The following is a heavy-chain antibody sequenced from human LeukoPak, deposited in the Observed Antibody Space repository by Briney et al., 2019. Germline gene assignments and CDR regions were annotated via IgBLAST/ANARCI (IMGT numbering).Heavy chain of an antibody. Sequence: ASVKVSCKASGYTFTGYYMHWVRQAPGQGLEWMGRINPNSGGTNYAQKFQGRVTMTRDTSISTAYVELSRLRSDDTAVYYCARVPDYYDSSGSRKGYAFDIWGQGTMVTVSS. CDR2: INPNSGGT. CDR1: GYTFTGYY. CDR3: ARVPDYYDSSGSRKGYAFDI. J-gene: IGHJ3*02. V-gene: IGHV1-2*06. D-gene: IGHD3-22*01.